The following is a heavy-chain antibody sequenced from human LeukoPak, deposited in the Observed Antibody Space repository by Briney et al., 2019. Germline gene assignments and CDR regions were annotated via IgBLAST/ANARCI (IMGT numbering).Heavy chain of an antibody. J-gene: IGHJ4*02. D-gene: IGHD3-10*01. CDR3: AHRISRLLYGSGSFDY. Sequence: SGPTLSNPPLPLTLTSSYSGFSLNTSGVGGGWIRQPPGKALEGHAFIYWDDEKRYIPSQKTRPTLNKATPKNHVLLTMTNLNPVDTATYYCAHRISRLLYGSGSFDYWGQGTLVTVSS. V-gene: IGHV2-5*02. CDR1: GFSLNTSGVG. CDR2: IYWDDEK.